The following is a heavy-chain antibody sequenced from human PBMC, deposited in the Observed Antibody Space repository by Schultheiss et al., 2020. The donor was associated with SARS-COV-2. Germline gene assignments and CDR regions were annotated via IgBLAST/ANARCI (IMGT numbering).Heavy chain of an antibody. J-gene: IGHJ4*02. D-gene: IGHD2-2*01. CDR3: ARGLGYCSSTSCYAGYPYYFDY. CDR1: GYTLTELS. CDR2: INPSGGST. Sequence: ASVKVSCKVSGYTLTELSMHWVRQAPGQGLEWMGIINPSGGSTSYAQKFQGRVTMTRDTSTSTVYMELSSLRSEDTAVYYCARGLGYCSSTSCYAGYPYYFDYWGQGTLVTVSS. V-gene: IGHV1-46*01.